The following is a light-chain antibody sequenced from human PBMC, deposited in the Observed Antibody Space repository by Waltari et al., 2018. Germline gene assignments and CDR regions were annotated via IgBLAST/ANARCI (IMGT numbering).Light chain of an antibody. Sequence: QSALTQPASVSGSPGQSITISCTGTSSAVGPYNRVSWYQQHPGKAPKLIIFDVSKRPSGVSNRFSGSKSGDTASLSISGLQAEDEADYYCSSYTRTTTLWVFGGGTKLTVL. CDR3: SSYTRTTTLWV. CDR1: SSAVGPYNR. J-gene: IGLJ3*02. V-gene: IGLV2-14*03. CDR2: DVS.